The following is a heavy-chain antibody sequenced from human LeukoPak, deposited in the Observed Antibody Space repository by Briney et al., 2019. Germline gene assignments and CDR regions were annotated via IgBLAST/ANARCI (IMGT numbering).Heavy chain of an antibody. Sequence: GGSLSLLCAASGFIFSDHYMDWVRHAPGKGLEWVGRIRNSANSYTTQYAASVKPRFAISRDDSKNLLYLQMNSLKTDDSAVDYCARAAGRSSWYWFDPWGQGTLVTVSS. J-gene: IGHJ5*02. V-gene: IGHV3-72*01. D-gene: IGHD6-13*01. CDR3: ARAAGRSSWYWFDP. CDR2: IRNSANSYTT. CDR1: GFIFSDHY.